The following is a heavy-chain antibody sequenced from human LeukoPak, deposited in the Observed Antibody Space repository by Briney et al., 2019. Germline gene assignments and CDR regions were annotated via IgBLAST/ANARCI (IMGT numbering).Heavy chain of an antibody. V-gene: IGHV1-18*04. J-gene: IGHJ4*02. CDR2: ISAYNGNT. D-gene: IGHD3-10*01. Sequence: GASVKVSCKASGYTFTSYGISWVRQAPGQGLEWMGWISAYNGNTNYAQKLQGRVTMTTDTSTSTAYMELRSLRSDDTAVYYCARAPLLWFGELLSVGTHGDYWGQGTLVTVSP. CDR1: GYTFTSYG. CDR3: ARAPLLWFGELLSVGTHGDY.